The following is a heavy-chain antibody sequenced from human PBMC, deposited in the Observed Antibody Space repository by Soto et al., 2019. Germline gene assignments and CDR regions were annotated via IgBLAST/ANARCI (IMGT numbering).Heavy chain of an antibody. CDR1: GFTFSSYG. D-gene: IGHD2-2*02. Sequence: PGGSMRLPCTAAGFTFSSYGMHWVRQAPGKGIEWVAVISYDESNKYYADSVGRRFTISRDYSKNTLYLQMNSLRVEDTAVYYCAKEYRASFDYWGQRTRVTVSS. J-gene: IGHJ4*02. V-gene: IGHV3-30*18. CDR2: ISYDESNK. CDR3: AKEYRASFDY.